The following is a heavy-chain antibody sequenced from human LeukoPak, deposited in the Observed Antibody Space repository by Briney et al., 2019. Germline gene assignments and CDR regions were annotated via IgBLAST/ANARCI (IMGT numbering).Heavy chain of an antibody. J-gene: IGHJ5*02. D-gene: IGHD1-20*01. CDR3: ARVITGTTNWFDP. CDR1: GYSISSSNW. CDR2: IYYSGST. Sequence: PSETLSLTCAVSGYSISSSNWWGWIRQPPGKGLEWIGYIYYSGSTYYNPSLKSRVTMSVDTSKNQFSLKLSSVTAVDTAVYYCARVITGTTNWFDPWGQGTLVTVSS. V-gene: IGHV4-28*03.